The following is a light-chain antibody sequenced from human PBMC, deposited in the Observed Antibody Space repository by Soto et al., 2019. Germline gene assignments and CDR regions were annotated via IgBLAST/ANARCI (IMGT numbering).Light chain of an antibody. CDR3: MQALQTPIP. CDR2: LGS. J-gene: IGKJ5*01. CDR1: QSLLHSNGYNY. V-gene: IGKV2-28*01. Sequence: VMTQTQISLPVTPVEPASISCRSSQSLLHSNGYNYLDWYLQKPGQSPQLLIYLGSNRASGVPDRFSGSGSGTDFTLKISRVEAEDVGVYYCMQALQTPIPFCQGRRLEI.